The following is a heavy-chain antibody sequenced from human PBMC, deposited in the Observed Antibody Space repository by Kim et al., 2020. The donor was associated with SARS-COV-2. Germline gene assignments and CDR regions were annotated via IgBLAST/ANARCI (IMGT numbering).Heavy chain of an antibody. D-gene: IGHD3-3*01. CDR1: GYSFTSYW. CDR3: ARHTRATPYDY. Sequence: GESLKISCKASGYSFTSYWIGWVRQMPGRGLEWVGIIYPTDSDTRYSPSFQGQVTISVDRSISTAYLQWSSLQASDTAMYYCARHTRATPYDYWGQGTLVTVSS. CDR2: IYPTDSDT. V-gene: IGHV5-51*01. J-gene: IGHJ4*02.